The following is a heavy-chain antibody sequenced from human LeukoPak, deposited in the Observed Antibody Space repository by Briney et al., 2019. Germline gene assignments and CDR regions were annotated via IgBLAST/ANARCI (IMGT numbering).Heavy chain of an antibody. J-gene: IGHJ4*02. D-gene: IGHD3-10*01. CDR3: ARVVYYGSGSLHFDC. CDR2: IKQDGSEK. V-gene: IGHV3-7*01. CDR1: GFMFRSYW. Sequence: PGGSLRLSCAASGFMFRSYWMSWVRQAPGKGLEWVANIKQDGSEKYYDDSVKGRFTISRDTAKNSLYLQMNSLRAEHTAVYYCARVVYYGSGSLHFDCWGQGTLVTVSS.